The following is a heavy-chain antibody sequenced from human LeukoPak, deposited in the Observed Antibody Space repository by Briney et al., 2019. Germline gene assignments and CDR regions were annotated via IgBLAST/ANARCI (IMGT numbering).Heavy chain of an antibody. CDR3: ARERRYFDWSTTIDY. D-gene: IGHD3-9*01. CDR1: GFTFSNYW. CDR2: INSDGSST. Sequence: GGSLRLSCAASGFTFSNYWMHWVRQAPGKGLVWVSRINSDGSSTSYAESVQGRFTISRDNAKNTLYLQMNSLRAEDAAVYYCARERRYFDWSTTIDYWGQGTLVTVSS. V-gene: IGHV3-74*01. J-gene: IGHJ4*02.